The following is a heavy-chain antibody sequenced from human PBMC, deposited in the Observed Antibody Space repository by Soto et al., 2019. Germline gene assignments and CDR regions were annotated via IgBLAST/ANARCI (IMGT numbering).Heavy chain of an antibody. V-gene: IGHV5-10-1*01. J-gene: IGHJ2*01. D-gene: IGHD1-20*01. CDR1: GYSFTTYW. CDR2: IDPSDSYT. CDR3: ARRPRITGSWYLDL. Sequence: GESLKISCQGSGYSFTTYWIAWVRQMPGRGLEWMGRIDPSDSYTNYSPSFQGHVTISADKSISTAYLQWSSLKASDTAMYYCARRPRITGSWYLDLWGRGALVTSPQ.